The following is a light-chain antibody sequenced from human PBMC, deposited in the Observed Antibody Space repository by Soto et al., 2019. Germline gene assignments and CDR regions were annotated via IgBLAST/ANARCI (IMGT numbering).Light chain of an antibody. V-gene: IGKV1D-12*01. CDR2: TAS. Sequence: DIQMTQSPSSVSASVGDRVTFTCRASQGVSTWLAWYQQKPGKAPNLLIYTASSLQSGVPSRFSGSGSGTDFTLAISSLQPEDFATYYCQQTTTFPLTFGGGTKVEI. CDR1: QGVSTW. J-gene: IGKJ4*01. CDR3: QQTTTFPLT.